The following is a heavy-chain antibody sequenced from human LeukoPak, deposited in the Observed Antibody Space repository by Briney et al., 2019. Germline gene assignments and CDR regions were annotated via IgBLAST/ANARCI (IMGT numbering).Heavy chain of an antibody. CDR3: ARRLGYCSDGSCYSLNY. CDR1: GYTFTSYD. V-gene: IGHV1-8*01. D-gene: IGHD2-15*01. Sequence: ASVKVSCKASGYTFTSYDINWVRQATGQGLEWMGWMNPNSGNTGYARKFQGRVAMTRNRSISTAYMELSSLRSEDTAVYYCARRLGYCSDGSCYSLNYWGQGTLVTVSS. J-gene: IGHJ4*02. CDR2: MNPNSGNT.